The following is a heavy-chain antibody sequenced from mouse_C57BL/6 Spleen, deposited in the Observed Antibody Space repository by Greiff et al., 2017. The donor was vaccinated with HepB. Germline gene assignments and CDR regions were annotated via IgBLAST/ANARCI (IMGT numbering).Heavy chain of an antibody. Sequence: DVHLVESGGGLVKPGGSLKLSCAASGFTFSDYGMHWVRQAPEKGLEWVAYISSGSSTIYYADTVNGRFTISRDNAKNTLFLQMTSLRSEDTVMYYRARPYYGSLYWYFDVWGTGTTVTVSS. V-gene: IGHV5-17*01. CDR3: ARPYYGSLYWYFDV. CDR2: ISSGSSTI. D-gene: IGHD1-1*01. CDR1: GFTFSDYG. J-gene: IGHJ1*03.